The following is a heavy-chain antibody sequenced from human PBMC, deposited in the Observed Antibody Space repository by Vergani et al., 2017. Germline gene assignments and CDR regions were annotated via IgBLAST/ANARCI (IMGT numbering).Heavy chain of an antibody. CDR3: ARSRLAGITMVRGVIGY. Sequence: EVQLVESGGGLVKPGGSLRLSCAASGFTFSSYSMNWVRQAPGKGLEWVSSISSSSRYIYYADSVKGRFTISRDNAKNSLYLQMNSLRAEDTAVYYCARSRLAGITMVRGVIGYWGQGTLVTVSS. CDR2: ISSSSRYI. D-gene: IGHD3-10*01. J-gene: IGHJ4*02. V-gene: IGHV3-21*01. CDR1: GFTFSSYS.